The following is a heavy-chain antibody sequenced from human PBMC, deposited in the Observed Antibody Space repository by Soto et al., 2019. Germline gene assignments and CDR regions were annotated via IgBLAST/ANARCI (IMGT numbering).Heavy chain of an antibody. Sequence: PSETLSLTCTVSGGSISSGGYYWSWIRQHPGKGLEWIGYIYYSGSTNYNPSLKSRVTISVDTSKNQFSLKLSSVTAADTVVYYCARGDYYGSGPGAYYYGMDVWGQGTTVTVSS. D-gene: IGHD3-10*01. CDR2: IYYSGST. CDR3: ARGDYYGSGPGAYYYGMDV. V-gene: IGHV4-61*08. J-gene: IGHJ6*02. CDR1: GGSISSGGYY.